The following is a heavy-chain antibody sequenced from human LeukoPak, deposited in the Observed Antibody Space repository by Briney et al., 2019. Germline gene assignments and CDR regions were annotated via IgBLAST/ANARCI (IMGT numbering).Heavy chain of an antibody. D-gene: IGHD3-10*02. CDR1: RFTFCNYW. V-gene: IGHV3-7*01. J-gene: IGHJ6*04. CDR3: AELGITMIGGV. Sequence: GGSLRLSCAASRFTFCNYWMSWVRQAPGKGLEWVANIKQDGSEKYYVDSVKGRFTIPRDNAKNSLYLQMNSLRAEDTAVYYCAELGITMIGGVWGKGTTVTISS. CDR2: IKQDGSEK.